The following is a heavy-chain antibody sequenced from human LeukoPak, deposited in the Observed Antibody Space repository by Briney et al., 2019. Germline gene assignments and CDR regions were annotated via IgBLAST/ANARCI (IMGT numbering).Heavy chain of an antibody. CDR2: INPNSGGT. V-gene: IGHV1-2*02. Sequence: GASVKVSCKASGYTFTGYYMHWVRQAPGQGLEWMGWINPNSGGTNYAQKFQGRVTMTRDTSISTAYMELSRLRSDDTAVYYCARVNPPLTTVTTFDYWGRGTLVIVSS. D-gene: IGHD4-17*01. J-gene: IGHJ4*02. CDR3: ARVNPPLTTVTTFDY. CDR1: GYTFTGYY.